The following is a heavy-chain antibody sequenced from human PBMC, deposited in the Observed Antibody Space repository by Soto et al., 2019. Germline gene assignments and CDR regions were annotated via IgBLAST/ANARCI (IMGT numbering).Heavy chain of an antibody. V-gene: IGHV3-30-3*01. Sequence: GGSLRLSCAASGFTFSIYAMHWVRQAPGKGLEWVAVISYDGSNKYYADSVKGRFTISRENSKNTLYLQMNSLRAEDTAVYYCARDGITIFGVVNYFDYWGQGTLVTVSS. J-gene: IGHJ4*02. CDR2: ISYDGSNK. CDR1: GFTFSIYA. CDR3: ARDGITIFGVVNYFDY. D-gene: IGHD3-3*01.